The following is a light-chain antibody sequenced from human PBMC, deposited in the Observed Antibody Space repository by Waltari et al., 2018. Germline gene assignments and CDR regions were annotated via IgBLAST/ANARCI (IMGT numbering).Light chain of an antibody. CDR1: SSNIGSNT. CDR2: SIN. Sequence: QSVLTQPPSASGTPGQRVTISCSGRSSNIGSNTLNWYQQLPGTAPKLLIYSINQRPSGVPDRFSGSKSDTSASLAISGLQSEDEADYYCTTWDDSLNGRVFGGGTKLTVL. J-gene: IGLJ3*02. V-gene: IGLV1-44*01. CDR3: TTWDDSLNGRV.